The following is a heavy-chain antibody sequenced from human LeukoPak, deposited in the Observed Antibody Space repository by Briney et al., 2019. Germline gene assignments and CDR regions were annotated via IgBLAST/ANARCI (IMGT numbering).Heavy chain of an antibody. CDR1: GFTFSSYA. Sequence: GGSLRLSCAASGFTFSSYAMSWVRQAPGKGLEWVSAISGSGGSTYYADSVKGRFTISRDNSKNTLYLQINRLRAEDTAVYYCAKHYDFWSGYFPFDYWGQGTLVTVSS. J-gene: IGHJ4*02. V-gene: IGHV3-23*01. CDR3: AKHYDFWSGYFPFDY. D-gene: IGHD3-3*01. CDR2: ISGSGGST.